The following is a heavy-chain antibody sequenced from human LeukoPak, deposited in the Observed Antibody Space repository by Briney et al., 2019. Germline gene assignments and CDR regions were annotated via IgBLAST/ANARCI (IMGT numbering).Heavy chain of an antibody. J-gene: IGHJ4*02. D-gene: IGHD3-3*01. Sequence: PSETLSLTCTVSGGSISSYYWSWIRQPPGKGLEWIGYIYYSGSTNYNPSLKSRVTISVDTSKNQFSLKLSSVTAADTAVYYCARSGYYDFWSGPAPFDYWGQGTLVTVSS. V-gene: IGHV4-59*01. CDR2: IYYSGST. CDR3: ARSGYYDFWSGPAPFDY. CDR1: GGSISSYY.